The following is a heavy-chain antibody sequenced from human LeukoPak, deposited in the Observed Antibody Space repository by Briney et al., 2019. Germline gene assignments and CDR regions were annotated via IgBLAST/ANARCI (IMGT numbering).Heavy chain of an antibody. CDR2: IYDSGST. D-gene: IGHD3-22*01. CDR3: ARVLRDYYDSTGYYFDY. Sequence: SETLSLTCTVSGGSIRSSYYYWGWIRQPPGKGLEWIGSIYDSGSTYYNPSLKSRVTISVDTSKNQFSLKLNSVTAADTAVYYCARVLRDYYDSTGYYFDYWGQGTLVTVSS. V-gene: IGHV4-39*07. J-gene: IGHJ4*02. CDR1: GGSIRSSYYY.